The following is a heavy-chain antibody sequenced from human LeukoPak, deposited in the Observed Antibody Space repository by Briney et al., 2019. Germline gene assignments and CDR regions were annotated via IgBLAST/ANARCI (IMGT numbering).Heavy chain of an antibody. D-gene: IGHD3-22*01. Sequence: GGSLRLSCAASGFTVSSNFMNWVRQAPGKGLEWVSIIYSGGSTYYADSVKGRFTISRDNSKNTLYLQMKSLRAEDTAVYYCATTYFDSSGYLDWYFDLWGRGTLVTVSS. J-gene: IGHJ2*01. CDR1: GFTVSSNF. V-gene: IGHV3-53*01. CDR2: IYSGGST. CDR3: ATTYFDSSGYLDWYFDL.